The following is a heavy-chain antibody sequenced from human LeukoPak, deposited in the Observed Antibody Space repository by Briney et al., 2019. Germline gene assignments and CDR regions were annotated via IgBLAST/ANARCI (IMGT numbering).Heavy chain of an antibody. J-gene: IGHJ4*02. Sequence: GESLKISCKGSGYSFTSYWIGWVRQMPGKGLEWMGIIYPGDSDTRYSPSFQGQVTISADKSISTAYLQWSSLKASDTAMYYCAGAPLYCSGGSCYGDFDYWGQGTLVTVSS. CDR3: AGAPLYCSGGSCYGDFDY. D-gene: IGHD2-15*01. CDR2: IYPGDSDT. V-gene: IGHV5-51*01. CDR1: GYSFTSYW.